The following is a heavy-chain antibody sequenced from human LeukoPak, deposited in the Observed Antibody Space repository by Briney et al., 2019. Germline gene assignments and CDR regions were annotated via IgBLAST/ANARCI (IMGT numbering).Heavy chain of an antibody. CDR3: ARAWKYYDFWSGYFGY. CDR2: INPNSGGT. CDR1: GYTFTGYY. V-gene: IGHV1-2*02. J-gene: IGHJ4*02. D-gene: IGHD3-3*01. Sequence: GASVKVSCKASGYTFTGYYMHWVRQAPGQGLEWVGWINPNSGGTNYAQKFQGRVTMTRDTSISTAYMELSRLRSDDTAVYYCARAWKYYDFWSGYFGYWGQGTLVTVSS.